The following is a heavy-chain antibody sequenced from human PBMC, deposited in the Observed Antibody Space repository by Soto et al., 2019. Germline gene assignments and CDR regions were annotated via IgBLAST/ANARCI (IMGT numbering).Heavy chain of an antibody. CDR3: AREGGVGATTGWD. V-gene: IGHV1-69*06. CDR1: GGTFSSYA. D-gene: IGHD1-26*01. Sequence: QVQLVQSGAEVKKPGSSVKVSCKASGGTFSSYAISWVRQAPGQGLEWMEGIIPIFGTANYAQKFQGRVTITADISTSTAYRGLSSLRLGDTAVYYCAREGGVGATTGWDWGQGTLVTVSS. CDR2: IIPIFGTA. J-gene: IGHJ4*02.